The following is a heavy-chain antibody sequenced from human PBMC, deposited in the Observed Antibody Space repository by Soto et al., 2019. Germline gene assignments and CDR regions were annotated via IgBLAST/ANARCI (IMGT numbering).Heavy chain of an antibody. CDR1: GDSISTFY. D-gene: IGHD3-22*01. Sequence: SETLSLTCTVSGDSISTFYWGWMRQSPGKELEWIGYVYYTVSTNYNPSLKSRVTISVDRSKSQFSLKLTSANAADTAVYYCARGRTVRNSGDDTSDYFYFFDYWGQGTQVTFSS. J-gene: IGHJ4*02. CDR3: ARGRTVRNSGDDTSDYFYFFDY. CDR2: VYYTVST. V-gene: IGHV4-59*01.